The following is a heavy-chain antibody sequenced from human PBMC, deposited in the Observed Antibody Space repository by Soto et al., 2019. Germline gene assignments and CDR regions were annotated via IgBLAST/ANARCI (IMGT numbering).Heavy chain of an antibody. V-gene: IGHV4-59*01. Sequence: QVQLQESGPGLLRPSETLSLTCTVSGGYISSYYWSWIRQPPGKGLEWIGYIYYSGSTNYNPSLKSRVTISVDTSKNQFSLKLSSVTAADTAVYYCARDNGNSYGYTLDHWGQGTLVTVSS. CDR1: GGYISSYY. J-gene: IGHJ4*02. D-gene: IGHD5-18*01. CDR3: ARDNGNSYGYTLDH. CDR2: IYYSGST.